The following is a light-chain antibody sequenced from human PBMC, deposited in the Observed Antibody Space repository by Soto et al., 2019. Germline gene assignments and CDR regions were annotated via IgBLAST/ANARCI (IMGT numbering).Light chain of an antibody. CDR2: AAS. CDR3: QNYNSAPLT. J-gene: IGKJ4*01. Sequence: DIQMTQSPSSLSASVGDRINITFRASQGITYYLAWYQQKPGKVPKLLISAASTLQSGVPSRFSGGGSGADFTLTISSLQPEDVATYYCQNYNSAPLTFGGGTKVEIK. CDR1: QGITYY. V-gene: IGKV1-27*01.